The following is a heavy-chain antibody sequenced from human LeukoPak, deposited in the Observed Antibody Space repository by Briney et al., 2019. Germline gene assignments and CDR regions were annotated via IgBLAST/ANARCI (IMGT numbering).Heavy chain of an antibody. Sequence: EASVKVSCKASGGTFSSYAISWVRQAPGQGLEWMGGIIPIFGTANYAQKFQGRVTITADESTSTAYMELSSLRSEDTAVYCCAREVADREFGFDIWGQGTMVTVSS. CDR1: GGTFSSYA. D-gene: IGHD3-10*01. CDR2: IIPIFGTA. CDR3: AREVADREFGFDI. V-gene: IGHV1-69*13. J-gene: IGHJ3*02.